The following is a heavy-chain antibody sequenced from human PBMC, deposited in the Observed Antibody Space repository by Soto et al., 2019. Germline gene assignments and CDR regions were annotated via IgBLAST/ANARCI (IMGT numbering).Heavy chain of an antibody. J-gene: IGHJ6*02. CDR2: IYSGGST. D-gene: IGHD1-26*01. CDR1: EFTVSSNY. V-gene: IGHV3-53*01. CDR3: AGRVGATDYGMDV. Sequence: EVQLVESGGGLIQPGGSLRLSCAASEFTVSSNYMNWVRQAPGKGLECVSPIYSGGSTYYSDSVKARFNISTDNSKNTLYLEMNNLRAEDTAVYYCAGRVGATDYGMDVWGQGTTVTVSS.